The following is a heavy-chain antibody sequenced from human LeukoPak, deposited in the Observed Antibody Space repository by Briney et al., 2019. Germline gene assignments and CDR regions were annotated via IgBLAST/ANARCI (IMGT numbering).Heavy chain of an antibody. CDR1: GFTLTNSY. CDR3: AREQAYWFGP. Sequence: GGSLRLSCAASGFTLTNSYMTRVRQAPGKGLDWVSFIYPAGTTSYAASVKGRFTISRDSSKNTLHLQMNSLRADDTAVYYCAREQAYWFGPWGQGSLVTVSS. J-gene: IGHJ5*02. D-gene: IGHD2-21*01. CDR2: IYPAGTT. V-gene: IGHV3-53*01.